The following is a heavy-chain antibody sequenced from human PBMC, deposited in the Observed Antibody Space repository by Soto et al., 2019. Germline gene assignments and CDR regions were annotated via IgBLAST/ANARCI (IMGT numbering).Heavy chain of an antibody. CDR3: ARRCSGGSCYPYYYYYGMDV. D-gene: IGHD2-15*01. Sequence: EVQLVESGGGLVQPGGSLRLSCAASGFTFSSYEMNWVRQAPGKGLEWVSYISSSGSTIYYADSVKGRFTISRDNAKNSLYLQMNSLRAEDTAVYYCARRCSGGSCYPYYYYYGMDVWGQGTTVTVSS. CDR1: GFTFSSYE. J-gene: IGHJ6*02. V-gene: IGHV3-48*03. CDR2: ISSSGSTI.